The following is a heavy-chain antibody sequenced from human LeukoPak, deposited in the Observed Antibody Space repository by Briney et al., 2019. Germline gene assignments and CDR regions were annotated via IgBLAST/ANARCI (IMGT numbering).Heavy chain of an antibody. D-gene: IGHD1-26*01. CDR1: GYTFTSYD. V-gene: IGHV1-8*01. CDR3: ARGSFKVGAIDY. Sequence: ASVKVSCKASGYTFTSYDINLVRQATVQGLEWMGWMNPNIGNTDYSHTFHGKVTMTRTTSITTAYMDLSILGSEATAAYDCARGSFKVGAIDYWGEGTMVSVSS. CDR2: MNPNIGNT. J-gene: IGHJ4*02.